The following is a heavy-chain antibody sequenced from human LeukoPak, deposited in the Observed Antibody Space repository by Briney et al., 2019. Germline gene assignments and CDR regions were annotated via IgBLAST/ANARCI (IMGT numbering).Heavy chain of an antibody. V-gene: IGHV3-7*04. CDR3: ARVRYYSSSSDWFDP. D-gene: IGHD6-6*01. Sequence: PGGSLRLSCAASGFTFSSYWMSWVRQAPGKGLEWVANIKQDGSEKYYVDSVKGRFTISRDNAKNSLYLQMNSLRAEDTAVYYCARVRYYSSSSDWFDPWGQGTLVTVSS. CDR1: GFTFSSYW. J-gene: IGHJ5*02. CDR2: IKQDGSEK.